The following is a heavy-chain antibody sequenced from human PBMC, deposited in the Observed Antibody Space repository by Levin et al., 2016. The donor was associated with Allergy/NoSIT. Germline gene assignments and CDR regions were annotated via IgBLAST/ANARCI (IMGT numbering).Heavy chain of an antibody. Sequence: SETLSLTCAVYGGSFSGYYWSWIRQPPGKGLEWIGEINHSGSTNYNPSLKSRVTISVDTSKNQFSLKLSSVTAADTAVYYCARGLWSRNFDYWGQGTLVTVSS. CDR2: INHSGST. V-gene: IGHV4-34*01. D-gene: IGHD3-16*01. CDR1: GGSFSGYY. J-gene: IGHJ4*02. CDR3: ARGLWSRNFDY.